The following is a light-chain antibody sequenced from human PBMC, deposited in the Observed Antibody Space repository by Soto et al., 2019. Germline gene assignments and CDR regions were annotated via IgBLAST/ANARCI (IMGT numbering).Light chain of an antibody. CDR1: ESVKTN. Sequence: EIVMTQSPATLSVSPGETATLSCGASESVKTNLAWYQQKPGQAPRFLIYGAFTRAAGIPFRFSGSASGTEFTLTISSLQSEDFAVYYCHQYDRWPLSLGGGTKVDIK. V-gene: IGKV3-15*01. CDR2: GAF. CDR3: HQYDRWPLS. J-gene: IGKJ4*01.